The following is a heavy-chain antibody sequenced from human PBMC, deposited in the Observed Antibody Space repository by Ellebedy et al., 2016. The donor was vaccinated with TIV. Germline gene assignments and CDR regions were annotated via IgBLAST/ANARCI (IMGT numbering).Heavy chain of an antibody. D-gene: IGHD3-9*01. J-gene: IGHJ4*02. CDR2: IRSKANSYAT. CDR1: GFTFSGSA. Sequence: GGSLRLSXAASGFTFSGSAMHWVRQASGNGLEWVGRIRSKANSYATAYAASVKGRFTISRDDSKNTLYLQMNSLKTEDTAVYYCTTDPIGIRYFDWSPDRDYFDYWGQGTLVTVSS. CDR3: TTDPIGIRYFDWSPDRDYFDY. V-gene: IGHV3-73*01.